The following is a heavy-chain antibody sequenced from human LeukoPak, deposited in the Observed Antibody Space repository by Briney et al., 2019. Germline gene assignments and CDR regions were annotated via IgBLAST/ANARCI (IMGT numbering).Heavy chain of an antibody. V-gene: IGHV3-33*01. CDR1: GFTLSSYG. CDR2: IWYDGSNK. Sequence: GSLRLSCAASGFTLSSYGMHWVRQAPGKGLEWVAVIWYDGSNKYYADSVKGRFTISRDNSKNTLYLQMNSLRAEDTAVYYCARSYYYDSSHTVDYWGQGTLVTVSS. D-gene: IGHD3-22*01. CDR3: ARSYYYDSSHTVDY. J-gene: IGHJ4*02.